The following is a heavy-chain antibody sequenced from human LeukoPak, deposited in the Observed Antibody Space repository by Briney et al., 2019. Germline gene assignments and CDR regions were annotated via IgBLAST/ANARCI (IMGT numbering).Heavy chain of an antibody. V-gene: IGHV1-69*13. D-gene: IGHD6-13*01. J-gene: IGHJ4*02. CDR2: IIPIFGTA. CDR1: GGTFSSYA. CDR3: AREARIADNFDY. Sequence: ASVKVSCKASGGTFSSYAISWVRQAPGQGLEWMGGIIPIFGTANYAQKFQGRVTITADESTSTAYMELSSLRSEDTAVYYCAREARIADNFDYWGQGTLVTVSS.